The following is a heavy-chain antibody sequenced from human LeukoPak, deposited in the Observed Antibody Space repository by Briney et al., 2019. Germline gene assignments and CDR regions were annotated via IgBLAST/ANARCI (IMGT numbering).Heavy chain of an antibody. Sequence: GGSLRLSCAASGFTFSSYWMHWVRQAPGKGLVWVSRINSDGSSTSYADSVKGRFTISRDNAKNTLYLQMNSLRAEDTAVYYCARSDFDWLLYYYHGMDVWGQGTTVTVSS. D-gene: IGHD3-9*01. CDR1: GFTFSSYW. J-gene: IGHJ6*02. CDR2: INSDGSST. V-gene: IGHV3-74*01. CDR3: ARSDFDWLLYYYHGMDV.